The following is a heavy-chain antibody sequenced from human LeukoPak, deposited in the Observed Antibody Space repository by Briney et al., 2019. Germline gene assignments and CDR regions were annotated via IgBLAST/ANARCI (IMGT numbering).Heavy chain of an antibody. CDR2: IYPGDSDT. CDR1: GYNFTSYW. V-gene: IGHV5-51*01. CDR3: ARITRNADAFDI. J-gene: IGHJ3*02. D-gene: IGHD1-1*01. Sequence: VESLHISCKGFGYNFTSYWIGWVRQMPGKGLEWMGIIYPGDSDTRYSPSFQGQDTISADKAISTAYLQWRSLKPPDTAMYYCARITRNADAFDIWGQGTMVTVSS.